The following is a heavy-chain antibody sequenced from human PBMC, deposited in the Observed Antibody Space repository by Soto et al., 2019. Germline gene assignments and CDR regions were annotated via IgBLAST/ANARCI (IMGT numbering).Heavy chain of an antibody. D-gene: IGHD2-2*01. CDR1: GYTFTGYY. CDR2: INPNSGGT. V-gene: IGHV1-2*04. Sequence: QVQLVQSGAEVKKPGASVKVSCKASGYTFTGYYMHWVRQAPGQGLEWMGWINPNSGGTNYAQKLQGWGTMTRDTSISTAYMELSRLRSDDTAVYYCARDIVVVPAASDYYGMDVWGQGTTVTVSS. J-gene: IGHJ6*02. CDR3: ARDIVVVPAASDYYGMDV.